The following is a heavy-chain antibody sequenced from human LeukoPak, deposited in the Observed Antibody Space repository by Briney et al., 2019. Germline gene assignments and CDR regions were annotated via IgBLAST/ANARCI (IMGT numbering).Heavy chain of an antibody. V-gene: IGHV4-34*01. CDR2: INHSGST. J-gene: IGHJ1*01. Sequence: PSETLSLTCAVYGGSFSGYYWTWIRQPPGKGLEWIAEINHSGSTNYTPSLKSRVTISVDTSKNQFSLNLSFVTAADTAVYYCARGRASCGGAACRDFQHWGQGTLVTVSS. CDR1: GGSFSGYY. CDR3: ARGRASCGGAACRDFQH. D-gene: IGHD2-21*01.